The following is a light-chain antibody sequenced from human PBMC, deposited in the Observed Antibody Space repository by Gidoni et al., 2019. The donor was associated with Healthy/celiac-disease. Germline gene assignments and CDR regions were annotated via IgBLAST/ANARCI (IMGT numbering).Light chain of an antibody. CDR1: QSVSSY. Sequence: IALTQSPATLSLSPGERATLTCRARQSVSSYLAGYQQKPDQAPRLLIYDASNTDTGIPTRFSGSGSGTDFTLTISSRGPEDVAVYYCQRRSSWPVMCTFGQGTKLEIK. CDR2: DAS. J-gene: IGKJ2*02. CDR3: QRRSSWPVMCT. V-gene: IGKV3-11*01.